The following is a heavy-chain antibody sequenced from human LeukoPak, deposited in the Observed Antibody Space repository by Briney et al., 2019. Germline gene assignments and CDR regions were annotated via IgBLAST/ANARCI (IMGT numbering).Heavy chain of an antibody. CDR1: GFTFSSYS. CDR3: ARADYYGSGGGAFDI. J-gene: IGHJ3*02. CDR2: ISSSSSTI. D-gene: IGHD3-10*01. V-gene: IGHV3-48*01. Sequence: GGSLRLSCAASGFTFSSYSMNWVRQAPGKGLEWVSYISSSSSTIYYADSVKGRFTISRDNAKNSLYLQMNSLRAEDTAVYYCARADYYGSGGGAFDIWGQGTMVTASS.